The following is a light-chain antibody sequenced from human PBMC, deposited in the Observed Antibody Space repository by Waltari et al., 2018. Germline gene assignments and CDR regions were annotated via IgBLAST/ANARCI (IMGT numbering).Light chain of an antibody. V-gene: IGLV2-23*02. CDR1: SNDLGNYNL. J-gene: IGLJ1*01. CDR3: CSYAGSSTYV. CDR2: EVT. Sequence: QSALTQPASVSGSPGQSITISCTGTSNDLGNYNLVSWYQQHPGKAPRLMLYEVTKRPSGVSDRFSGSKSGNTAFLTISGLQAEDEAYYHCCSYAGSSTYVFGTGTKVTVL.